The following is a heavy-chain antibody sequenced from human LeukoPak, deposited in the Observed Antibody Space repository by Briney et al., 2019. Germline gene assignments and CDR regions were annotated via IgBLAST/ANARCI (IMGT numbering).Heavy chain of an antibody. Sequence: PSETLSLTCAVYGGSFSGYYWSWFRQPPGKGLEWIGEINHSGSTNYNPSLKSRVTISVDTSKNQFSLKLSSVTAADTAVYYCARARVEYCSGGRCYSYYFDYWGQGTLVTVSS. CDR1: GGSFSGYY. V-gene: IGHV4-34*01. CDR3: ARARVEYCSGGRCYSYYFDY. CDR2: INHSGST. J-gene: IGHJ4*02. D-gene: IGHD2-15*01.